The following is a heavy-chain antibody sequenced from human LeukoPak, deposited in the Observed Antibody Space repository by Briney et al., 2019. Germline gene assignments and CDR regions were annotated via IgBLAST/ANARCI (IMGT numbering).Heavy chain of an antibody. D-gene: IGHD3-22*01. CDR2: IYYSGNT. Sequence: SETLSLTCTVSGGSNSSSSYYWGWIRQPPGKGLEWIGSIYYSGNTYYNPSLKSRVTISVDTSKNQFSLKLTSVTAADTAVYYCARRHYYDSRGWFDPWGQGTLVTVSS. CDR1: GGSNSSSSYY. CDR3: ARRHYYDSRGWFDP. V-gene: IGHV4-39*01. J-gene: IGHJ5*02.